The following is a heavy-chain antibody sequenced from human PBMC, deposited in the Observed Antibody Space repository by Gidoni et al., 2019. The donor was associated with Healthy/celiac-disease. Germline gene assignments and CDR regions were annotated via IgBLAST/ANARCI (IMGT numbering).Heavy chain of an antibody. D-gene: IGHD3-3*01. Sequence: EVQLLESGGGLVQPGGSLRLSCAASGFTFSSYAMSWVRQAPGKGLEWVSAISGSGGSTYYADSVKGRFTISRDNSKNTLYLQMNSLRAEDTAVYYCAKVLDFGVVPVDAFDIWGQGTMVTVSS. CDR2: ISGSGGST. V-gene: IGHV3-23*01. CDR1: GFTFSSYA. CDR3: AKVLDFGVVPVDAFDI. J-gene: IGHJ3*02.